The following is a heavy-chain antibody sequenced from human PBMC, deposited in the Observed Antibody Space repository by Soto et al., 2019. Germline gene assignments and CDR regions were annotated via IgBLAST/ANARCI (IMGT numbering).Heavy chain of an antibody. Sequence: ASVKVSCKVSGYALTELSMHWVRQAPGKGLEWMGGFDPEDGETIYAQKFQGRVTMTEDTSTDTAYMELSSLRSEDTAVYYCVWFGELLGVYYYGMDVWGQGTTVTVSS. CDR1: GYALTELS. J-gene: IGHJ6*02. CDR2: FDPEDGET. D-gene: IGHD3-10*01. CDR3: VWFGELLGVYYYGMDV. V-gene: IGHV1-24*01.